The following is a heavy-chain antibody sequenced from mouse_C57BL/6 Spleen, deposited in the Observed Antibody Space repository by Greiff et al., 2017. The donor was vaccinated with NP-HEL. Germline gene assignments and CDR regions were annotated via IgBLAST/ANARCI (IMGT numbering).Heavy chain of an antibody. J-gene: IGHJ2*01. CDR1: GYTFTDYY. CDR3: ARIPRDYGSSYFDY. D-gene: IGHD1-1*01. Sequence: EVQLQQSGPVLVKPGASVKMSCKASGYTFTDYYMNWVKQSHGKSLEWIGVINPYNGGTSYNQKFKGKATLTVDKSSSTAYMELNSLTSEDSAVYYCARIPRDYGSSYFDYWGQGTTLTVSS. CDR2: INPYNGGT. V-gene: IGHV1-19*01.